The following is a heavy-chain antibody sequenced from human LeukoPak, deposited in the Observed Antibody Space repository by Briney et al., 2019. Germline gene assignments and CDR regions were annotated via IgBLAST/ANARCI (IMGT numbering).Heavy chain of an antibody. Sequence: ASVKVSCKVSGYTLTELSMHWVRQAPGQGLEWMGIINPSGGSTSYAQKFQGRVTMTRDTSTSTVYMELSSLRSEDTAVYYCARDRGYYYDSSGYYDYWGQGTLVTVSS. CDR3: ARDRGYYYDSSGYYDY. D-gene: IGHD3-22*01. V-gene: IGHV1-46*01. CDR2: INPSGGST. CDR1: GYTLTELS. J-gene: IGHJ4*02.